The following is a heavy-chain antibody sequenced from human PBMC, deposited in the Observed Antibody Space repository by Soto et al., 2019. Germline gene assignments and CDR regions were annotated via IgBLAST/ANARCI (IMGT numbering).Heavy chain of an antibody. Sequence: QVQLVQSGAEVKKPGASVKVSCKASGYTFTSYYMHWVRQAPGQGLEWMGIINPSGGSTSYAQKFQGRVTKTRDTSTSTVYMELSSLRSEDTAVYYCARGVEDIVLMVYQGTYYFDYWGQGTLVTVSS. V-gene: IGHV1-46*01. CDR3: ARGVEDIVLMVYQGTYYFDY. D-gene: IGHD2-8*01. J-gene: IGHJ4*02. CDR1: GYTFTSYY. CDR2: INPSGGST.